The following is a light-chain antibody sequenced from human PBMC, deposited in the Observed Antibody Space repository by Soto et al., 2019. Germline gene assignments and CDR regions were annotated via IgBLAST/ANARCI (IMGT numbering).Light chain of an antibody. CDR2: AAS. Sequence: DIQMTQSPSSLSASIGDRVTITCRASQGIDKYVAWYQHKPGPVPKVLIYAASSLQSGVPSRFRGSGSGTDFTLTISSLQPEDVATYYGQNYDIAPWTFGQGTKVEIK. CDR1: QGIDKY. V-gene: IGKV1-27*01. J-gene: IGKJ1*01. CDR3: QNYDIAPWT.